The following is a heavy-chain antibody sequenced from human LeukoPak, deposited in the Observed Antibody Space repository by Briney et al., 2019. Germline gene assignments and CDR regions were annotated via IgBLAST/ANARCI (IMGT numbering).Heavy chain of an antibody. V-gene: IGHV4-59*12. J-gene: IGHJ4*02. CDR3: AREAVGFDY. CDR2: IYYSGST. Sequence: SETLSLTCTVSGGSISSYYWSWIRQPPGKGLEWIGYIYYSGSTNYNPSLKSRVTMSVDTSKNQFSLKLSSVTAADTAVYYCAREAVGFDYWGQGTLVTVSS. D-gene: IGHD6-13*01. CDR1: GGSISSYY.